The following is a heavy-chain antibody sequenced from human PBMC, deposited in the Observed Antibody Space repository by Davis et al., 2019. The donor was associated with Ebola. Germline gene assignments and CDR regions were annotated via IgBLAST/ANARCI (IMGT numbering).Heavy chain of an antibody. CDR3: ARHSWRGYSGYDPLLIAVAGPYYFDY. Sequence: MPSETLSLTCAVYGGSFSGYYWGWFRQPPGKGLEWIGSIYYSGSTYYNPSLKSRVTISVDTSKNQFSLKLSSVTAADTAVYYCARHSWRGYSGYDPLLIAVAGPYYFDYWGQGTLVTVSS. CDR2: IYYSGST. V-gene: IGHV4-39*01. CDR1: GGSFSGYY. D-gene: IGHD5-12*01. J-gene: IGHJ4*02.